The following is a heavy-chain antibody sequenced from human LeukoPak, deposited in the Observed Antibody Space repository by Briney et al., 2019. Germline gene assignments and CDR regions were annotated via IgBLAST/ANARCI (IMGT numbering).Heavy chain of an antibody. Sequence: GASVKVSCKASGYTFTSYYMHWVRQAPGQGLEWMGIINPSGGSTSYAQKFQGRVTMTRDTSTSTVYMELSSLRSEDTAVYYCARGPSQYSTVYYYYGMDVWGQGTTVSVSS. V-gene: IGHV1-46*01. CDR3: ARGPSQYSTVYYYYGMDV. J-gene: IGHJ6*02. CDR1: GYTFTSYY. CDR2: INPSGGST. D-gene: IGHD6-6*01.